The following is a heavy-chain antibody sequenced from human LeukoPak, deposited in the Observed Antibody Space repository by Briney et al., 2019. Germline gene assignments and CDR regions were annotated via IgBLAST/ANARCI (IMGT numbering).Heavy chain of an antibody. V-gene: IGHV3-74*01. CDR2: INNDGTAT. J-gene: IGHJ4*02. D-gene: IGHD1-1*01. Sequence: PGRSLRLSCAASGFTFSAYWMHWVRQVPGKGLVWVSRINNDGTATFFADSVKGRFTISRDNAKNTLYLQMDSLRAEDTAMYYCAREILEPGKTHEYWGQGTLVTVSS. CDR3: AREILEPGKTHEY. CDR1: GFTFSAYW.